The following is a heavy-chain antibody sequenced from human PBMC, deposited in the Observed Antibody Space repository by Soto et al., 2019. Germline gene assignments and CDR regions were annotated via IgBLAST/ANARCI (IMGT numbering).Heavy chain of an antibody. CDR2: ISSGSAYI. Sequence: EVQVVESGGGLVKPGGSLRLSCTFTFSMYSMNWVRQDPGKGLEWVASISSGSAYIKYAESVKGRFTISRDNAKNSLQLQMNSLRAEDTAIYHCARDQGGSYDSWFDPWGQGTLVTVSS. V-gene: IGHV3-21*06. CDR1: TFSMYS. CDR3: ARDQGGSYDSWFDP. D-gene: IGHD1-26*01. J-gene: IGHJ5*02.